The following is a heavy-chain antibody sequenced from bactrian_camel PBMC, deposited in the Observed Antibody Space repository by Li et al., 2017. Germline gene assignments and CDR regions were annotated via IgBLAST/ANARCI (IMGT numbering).Heavy chain of an antibody. CDR2: IDSRGIT. J-gene: IGHJ4*01. V-gene: IGHV3S53*01. CDR3: AEGRGSRGEHCYSLNY. D-gene: IGHD6*01. Sequence: HVQLVESGGGSVQAGGSLRLSCAASGRTYSKWCMGWFRQISGKEREGLATIDSRGITAYADSVKGRFTISQDSARNTVYLQMNNLQPEDTATYYCAEGRGSRGEHCYSLNYWGQGTQVTVS. CDR1: GRTYSKWC.